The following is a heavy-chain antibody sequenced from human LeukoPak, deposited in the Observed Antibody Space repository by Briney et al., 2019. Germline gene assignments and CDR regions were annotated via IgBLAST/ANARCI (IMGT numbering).Heavy chain of an antibody. CDR1: GGSISSSSYY. Sequence: SETLSLTCTVSGGSISSSSYYWGWIRQPPGKGLEWIGSIYYSGSTYYNPSLKSRVTISVDTSKNQFSLKLSSVTAADTAVYYCARGNDYVWAYSMDVWGQGTTVTVSS. D-gene: IGHD3-16*01. V-gene: IGHV4-39*07. J-gene: IGHJ6*02. CDR2: IYYSGST. CDR3: ARGNDYVWAYSMDV.